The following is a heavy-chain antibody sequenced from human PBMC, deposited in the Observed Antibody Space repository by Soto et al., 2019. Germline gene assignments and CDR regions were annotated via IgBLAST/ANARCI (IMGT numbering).Heavy chain of an antibody. Sequence: PSDTLSLTCTVSGGSISSHDWGWIRQPPGKGLEWIGYIYYSGSTNCSPSLKSRVTMSLDTSKNQFSLKMRSVTAADTAVYYCARHSGITGTTLYFYYYYYMDVWGKGTTVTVSS. CDR3: ARHSGITGTTLYFYYYYYMDV. V-gene: IGHV4-59*08. CDR1: GGSISSHD. J-gene: IGHJ6*03. CDR2: IYYSGST. D-gene: IGHD1-7*01.